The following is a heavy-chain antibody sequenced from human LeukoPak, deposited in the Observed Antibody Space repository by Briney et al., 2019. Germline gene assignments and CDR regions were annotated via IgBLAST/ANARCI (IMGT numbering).Heavy chain of an antibody. CDR2: IYLGGSS. D-gene: IGHD4-17*01. J-gene: IGHJ5*02. V-gene: IGHV4-61*02. Sequence: PSETLSLTCTVSGGSITSGDYYWSWLRQPAGKGLEWVGRIYLGGSSIYNPSLKSRVTISADTSKNQFSLILSSVTAADTALYYCARDLYGDGSYFDPWGQGALVTVSS. CDR3: ARDLYGDGSYFDP. CDR1: GGSITSGDYY.